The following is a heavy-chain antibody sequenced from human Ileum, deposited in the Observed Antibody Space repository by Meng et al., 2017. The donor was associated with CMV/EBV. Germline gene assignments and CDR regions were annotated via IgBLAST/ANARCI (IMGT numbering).Heavy chain of an antibody. J-gene: IGHJ6*02. D-gene: IGHD3-22*01. V-gene: IGHV1-69*02. CDR3: ARSAMIVVVISDYYYYGMDV. CDR1: GGTFSSYT. CDR2: IIPILGIA. Sequence: SVKVSCKASGGTFSSYTISWVRQAPGQGLEWMGRIIPILGIANYAQKFQGRVTITADKSTSTAYMELNSLRSEDTAVYYCARSAMIVVVISDYYYYGMDVWGQGTTVTVSS.